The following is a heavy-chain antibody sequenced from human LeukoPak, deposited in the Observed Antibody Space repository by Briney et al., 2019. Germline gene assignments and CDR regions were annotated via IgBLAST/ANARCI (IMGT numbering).Heavy chain of an antibody. CDR3: ARRGPPRTMLRGVKSGWFDP. V-gene: IGHV4-30-2*03. D-gene: IGHD3-10*01. CDR1: GGSISTSDYY. Sequence: SQTLSLTCIVSGGSISTSDYYCSWIRQPAGKGLEWIGSIYYSGSTYYNPSLKSRVTISVDTSKNQFSLKLSSVTAADTAVYYCARRGPPRTMLRGVKSGWFDPWGQGTLVTVSS. CDR2: IYYSGST. J-gene: IGHJ5*02.